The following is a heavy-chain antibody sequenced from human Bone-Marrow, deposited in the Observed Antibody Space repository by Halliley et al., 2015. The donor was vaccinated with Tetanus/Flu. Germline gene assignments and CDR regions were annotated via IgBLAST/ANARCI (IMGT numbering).Heavy chain of an antibody. CDR3: ARAEGNFILLRYAPPDF. CDR2: ISGDSNTI. D-gene: IGHD3-16*01. Sequence: QLVQSGGGLVKRGGSLRLSCAASGFSFSRYTMNWDRQAPGKGLEWVSSISGDSNTIYYTDSEKGRFSISRDNAKNSLFLQMHSPRAEKTACYCCARAEGNFILLRYAPPDFGGQGSLVTVSS. J-gene: IGHJ4*02. V-gene: IGHV3-21*01. CDR1: GFSFSRYT.